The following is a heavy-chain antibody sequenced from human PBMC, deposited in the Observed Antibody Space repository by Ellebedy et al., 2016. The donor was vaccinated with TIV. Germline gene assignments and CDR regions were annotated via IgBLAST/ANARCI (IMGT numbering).Heavy chain of an antibody. V-gene: IGHV3-48*04. J-gene: IGHJ4*02. CDR3: ARNKQGIAFFDY. CDR1: GFTFNSFG. D-gene: IGHD7-27*01. CDR2: ISAVSNAI. Sequence: GESLKISCAASGFTFNSFGMNWVRQAPGKGLEWISYISAVSNAIYYADSVKGRFTISRDNAKNSLYLQMNSLRAEDTAVYYCARNKQGIAFFDYWGQGTLVTVSS.